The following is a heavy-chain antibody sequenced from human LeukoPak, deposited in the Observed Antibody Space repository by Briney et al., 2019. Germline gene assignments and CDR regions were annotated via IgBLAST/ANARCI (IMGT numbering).Heavy chain of an antibody. J-gene: IGHJ4*02. V-gene: IGHV4-59*08. Sequence: MSSETLSLTCTVSGGSISSYYWSWIRQPPGKGLEWIGYIYYSGSTNYNPSLKSRVTISVDTSKNQFSLKLSSVTAADTAVYYCASLSSGYWGQGTLVTVSS. CDR3: ASLSSGY. CDR1: GGSISSYY. D-gene: IGHD3-10*01. CDR2: IYYSGST.